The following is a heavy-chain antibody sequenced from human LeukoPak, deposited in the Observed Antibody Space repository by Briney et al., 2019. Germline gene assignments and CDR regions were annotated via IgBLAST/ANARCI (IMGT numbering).Heavy chain of an antibody. CDR1: GFTFSSYA. D-gene: IGHD2-2*01. J-gene: IGHJ5*02. CDR3: AKLDHIVVVPAHNWFDP. CDR2: IRYDGSNK. Sequence: GSRRLSCAASGFTFSSYAMNWVRQAPGKGLEWVAFIRYDGSNKYYADSVKGRFTISRDNSKNTLYLQMNSLRAEDTAVYYCAKLDHIVVVPAHNWFDPWGQGTLVTVSS. V-gene: IGHV3-30*02.